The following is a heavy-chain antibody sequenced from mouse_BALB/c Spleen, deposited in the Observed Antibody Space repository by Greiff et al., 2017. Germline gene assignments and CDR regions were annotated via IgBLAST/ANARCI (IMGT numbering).Heavy chain of an antibody. CDR3: ATSTVVAAPDY. Sequence: LQESGAELAKPGASVKMSCKASGYTFTSYWMHWVKQRPGQGLEWIGYINPSTGYTEYNQKFKDKATLTADKSSSTAYMQLSSLTSEDSAVYYCATSTVVAAPDYWGQGTTLTVSS. J-gene: IGHJ2*01. D-gene: IGHD1-1*01. V-gene: IGHV1-7*01. CDR1: GYTFTSYW. CDR2: INPSTGYT.